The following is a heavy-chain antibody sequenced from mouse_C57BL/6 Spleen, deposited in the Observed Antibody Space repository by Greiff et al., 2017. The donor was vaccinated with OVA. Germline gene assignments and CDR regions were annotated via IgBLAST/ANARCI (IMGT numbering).Heavy chain of an antibody. Sequence: VKLVESGAELARPGASVKLSCKASGYTFTSYGISWVKQRTGQGLEWIGEIYPRSGNTYYNEKFKGKATLTADKSSSTAYMELRSLTSEDSAVYFCARYYGSSYGYAMDYWGQGTSVTVSS. V-gene: IGHV1-81*01. CDR2: IYPRSGNT. CDR1: GYTFTSYG. D-gene: IGHD1-1*01. J-gene: IGHJ4*01. CDR3: ARYYGSSYGYAMDY.